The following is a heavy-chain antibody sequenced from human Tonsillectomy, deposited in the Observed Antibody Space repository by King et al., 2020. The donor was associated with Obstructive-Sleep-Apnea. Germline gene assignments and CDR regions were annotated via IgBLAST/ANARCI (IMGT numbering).Heavy chain of an antibody. V-gene: IGHV4-31*03. Sequence: VQLQESGPGLVKPSQTLSLTCTVSGGSISSGGSYWSWIRQHPGKGLEWIGYIYYNGRTYYNPSLNSRVTTSVDTSKNQFALKLSSVTAADTAVYYCARVPYSSSWGHYFDYWGQGTLVTVSS. CDR3: ARVPYSSSWGHYFDY. CDR1: GGSISSGGSY. CDR2: IYYNGRT. J-gene: IGHJ4*02. D-gene: IGHD6-13*01.